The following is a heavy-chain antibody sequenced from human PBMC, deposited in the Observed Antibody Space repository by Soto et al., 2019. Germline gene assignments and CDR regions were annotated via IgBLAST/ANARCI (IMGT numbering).Heavy chain of an antibody. CDR1: GYTFTSYA. CDR3: ARVEYSSAQNYYYYYYMDV. J-gene: IGHJ6*03. Sequence: ASVKVSCKASGYTFTSYAMHWVRQAPGQRLEWMGWINAGNGNTKYSQKFQGRVTITRDTSASTAYMELSSLRSEDTAVYYCARVEYSSAQNYYYYYYMDVWGKGTTVTVSS. D-gene: IGHD6-19*01. V-gene: IGHV1-3*01. CDR2: INAGNGNT.